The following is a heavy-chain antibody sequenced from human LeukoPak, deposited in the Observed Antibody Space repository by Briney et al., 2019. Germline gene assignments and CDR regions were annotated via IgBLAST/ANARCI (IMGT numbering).Heavy chain of an antibody. V-gene: IGHV1-2*02. CDR1: GYTFTVYH. CDR3: ARVGYYGSGTFGC. J-gene: IGHJ4*02. Sequence: ASVKVSCKASGYTFTVYHLHWVRQAPGQGLEWMGWISPDNGGTNYAQKFQGRVTMTRDPSSTTAYMEMTRLTSADTAVYYCARVGYYGSGTFGCWGQGAQVTVSS. CDR2: ISPDNGGT. D-gene: IGHD3-10*01.